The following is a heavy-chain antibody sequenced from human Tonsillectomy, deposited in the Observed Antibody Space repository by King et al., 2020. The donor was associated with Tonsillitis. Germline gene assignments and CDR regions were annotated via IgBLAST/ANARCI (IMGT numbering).Heavy chain of an antibody. CDR1: GGSISNDY. Sequence: VQLQESGPGLVKPSETLSLTCTISGGSISNDYLSCIRQPPGKGLEWFGYIYYSGSTNYNPTLKGRVTISVDTSKNQFSLKLSSVTAADTAVYYCARHAGYSYGPFDYWGQGTLVTVSS. D-gene: IGHD5-18*01. CDR3: ARHAGYSYGPFDY. J-gene: IGHJ4*02. V-gene: IGHV4-59*08. CDR2: IYYSGST.